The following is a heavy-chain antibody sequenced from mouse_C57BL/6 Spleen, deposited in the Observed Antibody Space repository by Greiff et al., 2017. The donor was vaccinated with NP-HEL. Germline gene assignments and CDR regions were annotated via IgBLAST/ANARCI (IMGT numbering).Heavy chain of an antibody. CDR2: IYPGDGDT. V-gene: IGHV1-82*01. D-gene: IGHD3-2*02. J-gene: IGHJ3*01. CDR3: ARWDDSSGSFLAY. CDR1: GYAFSSSW. Sequence: QVQLQQSGPELVKPGASVKISCKASGYAFSSSWMNWVKQRPGKGLEWIGRIYPGDGDTNYNGKFKGKATLTADKSSSTAYMQLSSLTSEDSAVYFCARWDDSSGSFLAYWGQGTLVTVSA.